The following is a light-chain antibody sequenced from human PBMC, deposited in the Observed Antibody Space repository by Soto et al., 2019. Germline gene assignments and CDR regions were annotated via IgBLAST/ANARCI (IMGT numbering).Light chain of an antibody. CDR1: QSLSSNY. CDR3: QQYDTFPRT. J-gene: IGKJ1*01. Sequence: EIVLTQSPGTLSLSPGDRATLSCRASQSLSSNYLAWDQQKRGQAPRLLIYGASNRATDIPDRFSGSGSGTEFAITITRLEPADFAVYFCQQYDTFPRTFGQGTKVEIQ. CDR2: GAS. V-gene: IGKV3-20*01.